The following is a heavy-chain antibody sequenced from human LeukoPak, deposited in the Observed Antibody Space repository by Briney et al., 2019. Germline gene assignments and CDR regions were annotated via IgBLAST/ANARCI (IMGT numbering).Heavy chain of an antibody. V-gene: IGHV1-2*02. D-gene: IGHD2-15*01. CDR3: ARDLSGYCSGGSCYPSRNWFDP. CDR2: INPNSGGT. J-gene: IGHJ5*02. CDR1: GYTFTGYY. Sequence: GASVKVSCKASGYTFTGYYMHWVRQAPGQGLEWMGWINPNSGGTNYAQKLQGRVTMTTDTSTSTAYMELRSLRSDDTAVYYCARDLSGYCSGGSCYPSRNWFDPWGQGTLVTVSS.